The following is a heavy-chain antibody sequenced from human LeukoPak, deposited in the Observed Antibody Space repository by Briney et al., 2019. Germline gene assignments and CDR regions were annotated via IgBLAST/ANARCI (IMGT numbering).Heavy chain of an antibody. V-gene: IGHV3-74*01. CDR3: ARDPHYYDSSGYYRYFDY. CDR1: GFTFSSYW. J-gene: IGHJ4*02. D-gene: IGHD3-22*01. Sequence: GGSLRLSCAASGFTFSSYWMHWVRQAPGKGLVWVSRISSDGITTNYADSVKGRFTISRDNAKNTLYLQVNSLRAEDAAVYYCARDPHYYDSSGYYRYFDYWGQGTLVTVSS. CDR2: ISSDGITT.